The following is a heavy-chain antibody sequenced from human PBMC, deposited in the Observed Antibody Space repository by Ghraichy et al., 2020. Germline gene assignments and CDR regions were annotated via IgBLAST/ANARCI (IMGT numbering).Heavy chain of an antibody. J-gene: IGHJ6*02. V-gene: IGHV1-24*01. CDR2: FDPEDGET. CDR3: ATVTYYDSRNYYYYGMDV. D-gene: IGHD3-22*01. CDR1: GYTLTELS. Sequence: ASVKVSCKVSGYTLTELSMHWVRQAPGKGLEWMGGFDPEDGETIYAQKFQGRVTMTEDTSTDTAYMELSSLRSEDTAVYYCATVTYYDSRNYYYYGMDVWGQGTTVTVSS.